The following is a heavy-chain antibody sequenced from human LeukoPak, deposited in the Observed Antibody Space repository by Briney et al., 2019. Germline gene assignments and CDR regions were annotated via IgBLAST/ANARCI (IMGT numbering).Heavy chain of an antibody. CDR2: ISYDGSNK. V-gene: IGHV3-30-3*01. CDR1: GFTFSSYT. Sequence: GRSLRLSCAASGFTFSSYTMHWVRQAPGKGLEWVAVISYDGSNKYYADSVKGRFTISRDNSKNTLYLQMNNLRAEDTAVYYCARGKRITMIVVVPETIDYWGQGTLVTVSS. D-gene: IGHD3-22*01. J-gene: IGHJ4*02. CDR3: ARGKRITMIVVVPETIDY.